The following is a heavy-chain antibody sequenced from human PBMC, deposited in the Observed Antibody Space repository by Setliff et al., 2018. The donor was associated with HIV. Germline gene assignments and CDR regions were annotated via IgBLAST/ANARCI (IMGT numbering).Heavy chain of an antibody. CDR1: GRSITTGGSY. D-gene: IGHD7-27*01. CDR3: AKLGDSTGVYSYFDY. V-gene: IGHV4-31*03. J-gene: IGHJ4*02. Sequence: SETLSLTCSVSGRSITTGGSYWNWIRQHPGKGLEWIGYIYHSGGTYYTPSLQSRVTMSLDTSKNQFSLKLSSVTAADTAVYYCAKLGDSTGVYSYFDYWGQGMLVTVLL. CDR2: IYHSGGT.